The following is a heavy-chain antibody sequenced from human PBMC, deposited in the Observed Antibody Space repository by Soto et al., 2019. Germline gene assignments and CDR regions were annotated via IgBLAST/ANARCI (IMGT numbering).Heavy chain of an antibody. CDR1: GFTFSNAW. CDR2: IKSKTDGGTT. J-gene: IGHJ6*02. Sequence: GGSLRLSCAASGFTFSNAWMNWVRQAPGKGLEWVGRIKSKTDGGTTDYAAPVKGRFTISRDDSKNTLYLQMNSLKTEDTAVYYCTTSSYGREQWLADYYYYGMDVWGQGTTVTVSS. D-gene: IGHD6-19*01. CDR3: TTSSYGREQWLADYYYYGMDV. V-gene: IGHV3-15*07.